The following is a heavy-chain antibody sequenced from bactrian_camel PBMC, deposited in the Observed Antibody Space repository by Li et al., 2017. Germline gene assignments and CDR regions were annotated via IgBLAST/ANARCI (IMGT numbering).Heavy chain of an antibody. Sequence: QLVESGGGLVQAGGSMRLSCAASGFRMSTAFMRWVRQAPGKGLELVSSISGDGSGVGYAPSVKDRFTISRDNAKNTLYLQLNNLKTEDTAMYYCAKGDYRGQGTQVTVS. CDR3: AKGDY. J-gene: IGHJ4*01. CDR2: ISGDGSGV. CDR1: GFRMSTAF. V-gene: IGHV3S1*01.